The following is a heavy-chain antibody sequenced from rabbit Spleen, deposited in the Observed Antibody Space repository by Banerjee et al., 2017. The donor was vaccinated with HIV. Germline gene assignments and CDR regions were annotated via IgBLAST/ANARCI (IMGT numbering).Heavy chain of an antibody. CDR3: ARDGSGWGANFNL. V-gene: IGHV1S40*01. CDR1: GIDFSSYNF. D-gene: IGHD4-1*01. J-gene: IGHJ4*01. CDR2: IDIGSRDFT. Sequence: QQLEESGGDLVQPGASLTLTCTASGIDFSSYNFMCWVRQAPGKGLEWIACIDIGSRDFTYYASWAKGRFAVSKTSPTTVTLQMTSLTAADMATYFCARDGSGWGANFNLWGPGTLVTVS.